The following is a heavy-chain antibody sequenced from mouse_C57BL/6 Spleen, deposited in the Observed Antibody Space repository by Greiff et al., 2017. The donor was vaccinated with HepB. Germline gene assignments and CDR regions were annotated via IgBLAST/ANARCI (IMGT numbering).Heavy chain of an antibody. CDR3: TTRGNDSDVPFDY. J-gene: IGHJ2*01. CDR2: IDPENGDT. V-gene: IGHV14-4*01. D-gene: IGHD2-4*01. CDR1: GFNIKDDY. Sequence: EVKLQQSGAELVRPGASVKLSCTASGFNIKDDYMHWVKQRPEQGLEWIGWIDPENGDTEYASKFQGKATITADTSSNTAYLQLSSLTSEDTAVYYCTTRGNDSDVPFDYWGQGTTLTVSS.